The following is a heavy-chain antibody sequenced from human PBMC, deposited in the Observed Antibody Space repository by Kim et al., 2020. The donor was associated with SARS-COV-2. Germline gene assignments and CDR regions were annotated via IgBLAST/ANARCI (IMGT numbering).Heavy chain of an antibody. Sequence: GGSLRLSCAASGFTVSSNYMSWVRQAPGKGLEWVSVIYSGGSTYYADSVKGRFTISRDNSKNTLYLQMNSLRAEDTAVYYCARALGGGRGSYYGFDYWGQGTLVTVSS. D-gene: IGHD1-26*01. CDR2: IYSGGST. CDR1: GFTVSSNY. J-gene: IGHJ4*02. V-gene: IGHV3-66*01. CDR3: ARALGGGRGSYYGFDY.